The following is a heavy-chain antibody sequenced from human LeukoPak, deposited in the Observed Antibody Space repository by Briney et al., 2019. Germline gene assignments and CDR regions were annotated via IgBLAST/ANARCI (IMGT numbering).Heavy chain of an antibody. CDR3: ARDRGYSYGSGTLPPFYYYYYGMDV. D-gene: IGHD5-18*01. J-gene: IGHJ6*02. CDR1: GFTFSSYS. CDR2: ISSSSSYI. Sequence: GGSLRLSCAASGFTFSSYSMNWVRQAPGKGLEWVSSISSSSSYIYYADSVKGRFTISRDNAKNSLYLQMNSPRAEDTAVYYCARDRGYSYGSGTLPPFYYYYYGMDVWGQGTTVTVSS. V-gene: IGHV3-21*01.